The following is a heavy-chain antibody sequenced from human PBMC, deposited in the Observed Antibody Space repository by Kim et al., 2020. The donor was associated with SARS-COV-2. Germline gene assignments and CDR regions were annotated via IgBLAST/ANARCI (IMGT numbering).Heavy chain of an antibody. D-gene: IGHD3-10*01. J-gene: IGHJ4*02. Sequence: STETVKGRLTITRDNSKNTVLLQMNRLGAEDTAVYYWATGGPGGTSLFDSWGQGTLVTVSS. V-gene: IGHV3-23*01. CDR3: ATGGPGGTSLFDS.